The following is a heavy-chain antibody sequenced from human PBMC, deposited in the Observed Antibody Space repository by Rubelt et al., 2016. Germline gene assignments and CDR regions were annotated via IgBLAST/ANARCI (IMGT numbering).Heavy chain of an antibody. D-gene: IGHD6-19*01. CDR1: GASIRNNH. Sequence: QVQLQESGPGLVKPSETLSLTCTVSGASIRNNHWSWIRQPPGKGLGWIGYFYYSGSTNYNPSLRSRVTISVDTSKNQFTRKLNPVTAADTAVYYCARNSIGWSQMDYWGQGTQVTVSS. J-gene: IGHJ4*02. V-gene: IGHV4-59*01. CDR2: FYYSGST. CDR3: ARNSIGWSQMDY.